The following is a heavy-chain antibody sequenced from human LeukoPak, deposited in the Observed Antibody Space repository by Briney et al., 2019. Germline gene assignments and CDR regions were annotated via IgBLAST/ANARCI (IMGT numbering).Heavy chain of an antibody. V-gene: IGHV4-59*08. CDR3: ARLYSSGWYAWFDY. CDR1: GGSISSYY. Sequence: ASETLSLTCTVSGGSISSYYWSWIRQPPGKGLEWIGYIYYSGSTNYNPSLKSRVTISVDTSKNQFSLKLSSVTAADTAVYYCARLYSSGWYAWFDYWGQGTLVTVSS. D-gene: IGHD6-19*01. J-gene: IGHJ4*02. CDR2: IYYSGST.